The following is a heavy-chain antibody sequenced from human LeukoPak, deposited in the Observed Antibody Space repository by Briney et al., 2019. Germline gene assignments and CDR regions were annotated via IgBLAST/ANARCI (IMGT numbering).Heavy chain of an antibody. CDR2: ISSNGGST. CDR1: EFTFSSYA. Sequence: VGSLRLSCAASEFTFSSYAMHWVRQAPGKGLEYVSAISSNGGSTYYANSVKGRFTISRDNSKNTLYLQMNSLRAEDTAVYYCAKELDSSAEYYSDYCGQGTLVTVSS. D-gene: IGHD3-22*01. J-gene: IGHJ4*02. V-gene: IGHV3-64*01. CDR3: AKELDSSAEYYSDY.